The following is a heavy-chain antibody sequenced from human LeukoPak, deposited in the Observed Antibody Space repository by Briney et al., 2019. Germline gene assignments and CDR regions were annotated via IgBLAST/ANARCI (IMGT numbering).Heavy chain of an antibody. V-gene: IGHV3-23*01. CDR1: GFTFSNAW. CDR3: AKDLSIGLPWFDP. J-gene: IGHJ5*02. CDR2: ISGSGGST. Sequence: GGSLRLSCAASGFTFSNAWMSWVRQAPGKGLEWVSAISGSGGSTYYADSVKGRFTISRDNSKNTLYLQMNSLRAEDTAVYYCAKDLSIGLPWFDPWGQGTLVTVSS. D-gene: IGHD5-18*01.